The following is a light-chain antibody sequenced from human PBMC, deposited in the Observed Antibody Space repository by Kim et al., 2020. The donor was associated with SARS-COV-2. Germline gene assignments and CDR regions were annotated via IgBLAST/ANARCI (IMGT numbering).Light chain of an antibody. J-gene: IGKJ2*01. Sequence: CVSPVERATLSCRVSDGISNNLAWYQQRHGQAPRLLSYGASIRATDIRARFSGSESGTEFTLTISSLQPEDFAVYYCQQYNDWPGTFGQGTKLEI. CDR2: GAS. CDR1: DGISNN. V-gene: IGKV3-15*01. CDR3: QQYNDWPGT.